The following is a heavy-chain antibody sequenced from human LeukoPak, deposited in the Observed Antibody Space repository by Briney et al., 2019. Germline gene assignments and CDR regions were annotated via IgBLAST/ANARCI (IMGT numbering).Heavy chain of an antibody. V-gene: IGHV4-34*01. CDR3: ASIPTYYYGSGSYGPDY. J-gene: IGHJ4*02. CDR2: INHSGST. CDR1: GGSFSGYY. D-gene: IGHD3-10*01. Sequence: SETLSLTCAVYGGSFSGYYWSWIRQPPGKGLEWIGEINHSGSTNYNPSLKSRVTISIDTSKNQFSLKLGSVTAADTAVYYCASIPTYYYGSGSYGPDYWGQGTLVTVSS.